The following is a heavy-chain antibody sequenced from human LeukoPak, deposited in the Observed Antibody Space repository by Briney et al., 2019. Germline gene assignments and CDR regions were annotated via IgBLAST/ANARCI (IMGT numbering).Heavy chain of an antibody. J-gene: IGHJ6*03. Sequence: GGSLRLSCAASGFTFSSYWMSWVRQAPGKGLEWVANIKQDGSEKYYVDSVKGRFTISRDNAKNSLYLQMNSLRAEDTAVYYCARGSGSTRKYYYYYYMDVWGKGTTVTVSS. CDR1: GFTFSSYW. CDR3: ARGSGSTRKYYYYYYMDV. CDR2: IKQDGSEK. V-gene: IGHV3-7*03. D-gene: IGHD1-26*01.